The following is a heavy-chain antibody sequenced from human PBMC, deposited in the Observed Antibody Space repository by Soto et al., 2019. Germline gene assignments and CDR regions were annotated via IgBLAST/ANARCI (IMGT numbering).Heavy chain of an antibody. V-gene: IGHV3-15*01. CDR1: GFTFSNAW. Sequence: GGSLRLSCAASGFTFSNAWMSWVRQAPGKGLEWVGRIKSKTDGGTTDYAAPVKGRFTISRDDSKNTLYLQMNSLKTEDTAVYYCTTDPEYSGYDYYYYYGMDVWGQGTTVTVSS. J-gene: IGHJ6*02. D-gene: IGHD5-12*01. CDR3: TTDPEYSGYDYYYYYGMDV. CDR2: IKSKTDGGTT.